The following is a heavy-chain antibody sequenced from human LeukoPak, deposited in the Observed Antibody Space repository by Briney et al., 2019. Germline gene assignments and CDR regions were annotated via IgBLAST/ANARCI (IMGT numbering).Heavy chain of an antibody. Sequence: GGSLRLSCAASGFTVSNNYMTWVRQAPGKGLEWFSVIYSGGSTYYADSVKGRFTISRDNSKNTVYLQMNSLRAEDTAVYYCARGGATVTWGFFDYWGQGALVTVSS. CDR3: ARGGATVTWGFFDY. V-gene: IGHV3-66*01. CDR1: GFTVSNNY. J-gene: IGHJ4*02. CDR2: IYSGGST. D-gene: IGHD4-17*01.